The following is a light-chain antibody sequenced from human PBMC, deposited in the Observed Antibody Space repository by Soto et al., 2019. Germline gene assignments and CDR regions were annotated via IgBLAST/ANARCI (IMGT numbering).Light chain of an antibody. CDR3: QHCDNDSPWT. CDR1: QGIETY. CDR2: AAS. V-gene: IGKV1-39*01. Sequence: DIQSTQSPSSLPASLGCRFSIACRTSQGIETYLNWYQQKSGKAPKLLIYAASSLQSGVPSRFSGSGSGTEFTLSISGLQPEDFATYYCQHCDNDSPWTCGQGTKVDIK. J-gene: IGKJ1*01.